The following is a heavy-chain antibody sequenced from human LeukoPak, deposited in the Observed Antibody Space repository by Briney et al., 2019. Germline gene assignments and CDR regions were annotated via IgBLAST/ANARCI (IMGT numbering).Heavy chain of an antibody. J-gene: IGHJ6*03. D-gene: IGHD5-18*01. Sequence: SETLSLTCAVYGGSFSGYYWSWIRQPPGKGLEWIGEINHSGSTNYNPSLKSRVTISVDTSKNQFSLKLSSVTAADTAVYYCARGRVEYSHGPPYYYYMDVWGKGTTVTVSS. V-gene: IGHV4-34*01. CDR3: ARGRVEYSHGPPYYYYMDV. CDR2: INHSGST. CDR1: GGSFSGYY.